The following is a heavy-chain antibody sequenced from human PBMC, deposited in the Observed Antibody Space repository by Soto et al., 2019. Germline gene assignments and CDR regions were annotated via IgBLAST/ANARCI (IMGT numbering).Heavy chain of an antibody. J-gene: IGHJ5*02. V-gene: IGHV3-48*02. CDR2: ISSSSSTI. Sequence: PGGSLRLSCAASGFTFSSYSMNWVRQAPGKGLEWVSYISSSSSTIYYADSVKGRFTISRDNAKNSLHLQMNSLRDEDTAVYYCAREKHCTNGVCYWNNWFDPWGQGTLVTVSS. CDR1: GFTFSSYS. CDR3: AREKHCTNGVCYWNNWFDP. D-gene: IGHD2-8*01.